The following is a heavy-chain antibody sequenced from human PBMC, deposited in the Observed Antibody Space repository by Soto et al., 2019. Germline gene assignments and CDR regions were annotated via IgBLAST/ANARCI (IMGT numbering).Heavy chain of an antibody. V-gene: IGHV1-46*03. CDR1: RYTFTSYY. CDR2: INPSGGST. CDR3: ARSRRYGSRNGWFEP. J-gene: IGHJ5*02. Sequence: VQLVQSGAAVKKPGASVKVSCRASRYTFTSYYMHWVRQAPGQGLEWMGIINPSGGSTSYAQKCQSRVTMTRDMSASTGYMELSSLRSEDTAVYYCARSRRYGSRNGWFEPWGEGPLVTFSS. D-gene: IGHD3-10*01.